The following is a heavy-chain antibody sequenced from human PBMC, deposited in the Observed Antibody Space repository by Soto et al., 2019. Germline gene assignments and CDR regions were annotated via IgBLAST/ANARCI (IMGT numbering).Heavy chain of an antibody. Sequence: ASVTVSCKASVYTFTSYGISWVRQAPGQGLEWMGWISAYNGNTNYAQKLQGRVTMTTDTSTSTAYMELRSLRSDDTAVYYCARVAAKVSWFDPWGQGTLVTVSS. D-gene: IGHD2-15*01. V-gene: IGHV1-18*01. CDR1: VYTFTSYG. CDR2: ISAYNGNT. J-gene: IGHJ5*02. CDR3: ARVAAKVSWFDP.